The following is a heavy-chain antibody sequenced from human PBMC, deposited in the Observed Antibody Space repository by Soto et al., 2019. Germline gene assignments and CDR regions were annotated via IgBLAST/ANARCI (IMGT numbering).Heavy chain of an antibody. CDR3: ARGPIAAAGILDY. D-gene: IGHD6-13*01. V-gene: IGHV4-31*03. CDR1: GGSISGGGYY. J-gene: IGHJ4*02. CDR2: IYYSGST. Sequence: SETLSLTCTVSGGSISGGGYYWSWIRQHPGKGLEWIGYIYYSGSTYYNPSLKSRVTISVDTSKNQFSLKLSSVTAADTAVYYCARGPIAAAGILDYWGQGTLVTVSS.